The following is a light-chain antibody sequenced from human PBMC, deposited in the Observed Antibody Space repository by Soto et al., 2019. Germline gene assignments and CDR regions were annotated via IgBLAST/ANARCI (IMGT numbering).Light chain of an antibody. CDR1: SGDVGGYNY. Sequence: QSVLTQPASVSGSPGQSITISCTGTSGDVGGYNYVSWYQQHPGKAPKLMIYDVSNRPSGVSNRFSGSKSGNTASLTISGFQAEDEADYYCSSYTSSSPVVFGGGTQLTVL. CDR3: SSYTSSSPVV. CDR2: DVS. J-gene: IGLJ2*01. V-gene: IGLV2-14*01.